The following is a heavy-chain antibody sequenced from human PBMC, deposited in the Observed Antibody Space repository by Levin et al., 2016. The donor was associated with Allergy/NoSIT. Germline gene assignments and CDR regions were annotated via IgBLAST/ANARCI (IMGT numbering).Heavy chain of an antibody. V-gene: IGHV3-21*01. Sequence: VRQAPGKGLEWVSSISGDSVYIFYADAVTGRFSISRDNAKNSLYLEMTSLRAEDTALYYCATYTQYGNPDDFWGQGTLVTVSS. D-gene: IGHD2/OR15-2a*01. CDR2: ISGDSVYI. J-gene: IGHJ4*02. CDR3: ATYTQYGNPDDF.